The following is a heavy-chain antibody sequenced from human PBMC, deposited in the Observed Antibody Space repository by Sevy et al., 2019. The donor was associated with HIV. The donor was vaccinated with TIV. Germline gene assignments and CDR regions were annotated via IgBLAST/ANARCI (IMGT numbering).Heavy chain of an antibody. J-gene: IGHJ4*02. CDR2: ISGSGGST. CDR3: EAIATAGRDY. D-gene: IGHD6-13*01. CDR1: GFIFSSYV. V-gene: IGHV3-23*01. Sequence: GASLRLSCAASGFIFSSYVMTWVRQAPGKGLEWVSTISGSGGSTYYADSVKGRFTISRDNSKKMLDLQMNSLRAEDTAVYYCEAIATAGRDYWGQGTLVTVSS.